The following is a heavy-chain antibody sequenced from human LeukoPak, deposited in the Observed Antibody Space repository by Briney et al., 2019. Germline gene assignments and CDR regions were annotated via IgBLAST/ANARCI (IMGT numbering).Heavy chain of an antibody. CDR2: IWYDGSNK. CDR3: ARERDYYGSGSYYKDY. D-gene: IGHD3-10*01. J-gene: IGHJ4*02. Sequence: PPGGSLRLSCAASGFTLRSYGMHWVRQAPGKGLEWVAVIWYDGSNKYYADSVKGRFTISRDNSKNTLYPQMNSLRAEDTAIYYCARERDYYGSGSYYKDYWGQGTLVTVSS. V-gene: IGHV3-33*01. CDR1: GFTLRSYG.